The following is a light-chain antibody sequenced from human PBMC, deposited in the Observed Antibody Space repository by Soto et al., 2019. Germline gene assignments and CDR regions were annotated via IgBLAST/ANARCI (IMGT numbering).Light chain of an antibody. CDR3: QHYNSYSEA. Sequence: IKMTQSPSTLSGSEGDRVTITCRASQTISSWLAWYQQKPGKAPKLLIYKASTLKSGVPSRFSGSGSGTEFTLTISSLQPDDFATYYCQHYNSYSEAFGQGTMADIK. V-gene: IGKV1-5*03. CDR1: QTISSW. CDR2: KAS. J-gene: IGKJ1*01.